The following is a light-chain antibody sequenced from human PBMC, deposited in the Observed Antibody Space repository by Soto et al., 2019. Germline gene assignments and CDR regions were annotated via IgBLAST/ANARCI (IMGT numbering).Light chain of an antibody. J-gene: IGKJ5*01. Sequence: EIQMTQSPASLSAFVGDRVTITCRASQSISTFLNWYQQKPGKAPKLLIYSASNLQSEVPSRFSGSGSGTDFTLTISSLQPEDFATYYCQQSYSPPPITFGQGTRLEIK. CDR2: SAS. CDR1: QSISTF. V-gene: IGKV1-39*01. CDR3: QQSYSPPPIT.